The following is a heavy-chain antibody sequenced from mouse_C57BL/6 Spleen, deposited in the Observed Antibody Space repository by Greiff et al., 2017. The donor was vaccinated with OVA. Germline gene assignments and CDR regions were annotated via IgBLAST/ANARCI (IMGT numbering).Heavy chain of an antibody. CDR1: GYTFTDYE. CDR3: TRVYSNYWYFDV. Sequence: QVQLQQSGAELVRPGASVTLSCKASGYTFTDYEMHWVKQTPVHGLEWIGAIDPETGGTAYNQKFKGKAILTADKSSSTAYMELRSLTSEDSAVDYCTRVYSNYWYFDVWGTGTTVTVSS. J-gene: IGHJ1*03. V-gene: IGHV1-15*01. D-gene: IGHD2-5*01. CDR2: IDPETGGT.